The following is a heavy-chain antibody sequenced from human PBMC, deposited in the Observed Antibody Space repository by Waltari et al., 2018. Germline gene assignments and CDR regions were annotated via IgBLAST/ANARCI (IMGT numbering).Heavy chain of an antibody. Sequence: EVQLLESGGGLVQPGGSLRLSCAASGFTFSSYAMSWVRPAPGKGLGWVSAISGSGGSTYDADSVKGRFTISRDNSKNTLYLQMNSLRAEDTAVYYCAKDTYYYDSSGFDYWGQGTLVTVSS. D-gene: IGHD3-22*01. CDR3: AKDTYYYDSSGFDY. CDR2: ISGSGGST. J-gene: IGHJ4*02. CDR1: GFTFSSYA. V-gene: IGHV3-23*01.